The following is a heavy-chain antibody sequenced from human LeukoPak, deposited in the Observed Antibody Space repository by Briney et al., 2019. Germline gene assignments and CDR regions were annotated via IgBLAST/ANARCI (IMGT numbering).Heavy chain of an antibody. V-gene: IGHV3-23*01. Sequence: GGSLRLSCAASGFTFSSYSMNWVRQAPGKGLEWVSGISGSGGSTSYADSVKGRFTISRDNSKNTLYLQMNSLRAEDTAVYYCAKAQGSSRWYYFDYWGQGTLVTVSS. CDR1: GFTFSSYS. CDR2: ISGSGGST. J-gene: IGHJ4*02. CDR3: AKAQGSSRWYYFDY. D-gene: IGHD6-13*01.